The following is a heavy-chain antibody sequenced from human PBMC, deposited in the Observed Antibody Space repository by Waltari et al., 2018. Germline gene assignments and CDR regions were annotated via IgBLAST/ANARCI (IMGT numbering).Heavy chain of an antibody. Sequence: QVQLQESGPGLVKPSGTLPVTCAVSGDSISGSYWWSWVRQPPGKGLEWIGQIHGSGRSNYNPSLESRLTVSMDTSSNHFSLTVTSATAADTAIYYCARDRGRGLYLDSWGQGTLVTVSP. CDR3: ARDRGRGLYLDS. J-gene: IGHJ4*02. CDR1: GDSISGSYW. D-gene: IGHD1-26*01. V-gene: IGHV4-4*02. CDR2: IHGSGRS.